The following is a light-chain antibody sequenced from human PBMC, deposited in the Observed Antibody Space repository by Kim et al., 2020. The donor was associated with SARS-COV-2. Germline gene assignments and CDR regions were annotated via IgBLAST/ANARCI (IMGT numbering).Light chain of an antibody. CDR2: GAS. V-gene: IGKV1-12*01. J-gene: IGKJ1*01. CDR1: QSISSW. CDR3: QQANSFPRT. Sequence: GSVGDSVTGTWRASQSISSWLAWDKQKPGKAPNLLIYGASNLQSGVPSRFSGSGYGTDFTLTISSLQPEDFATYYCQQANSFPRTFGHGTKVDIK.